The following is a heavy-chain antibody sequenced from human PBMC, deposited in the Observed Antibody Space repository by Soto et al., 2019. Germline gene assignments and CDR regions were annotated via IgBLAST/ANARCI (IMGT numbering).Heavy chain of an antibody. D-gene: IGHD3-3*01. CDR2: INHSGST. CDR3: ARGEGDRWIFGVVIRY. V-gene: IGHV4-34*01. CDR1: GGSFSGYY. J-gene: IGHJ4*02. Sequence: SETLSLTCAVYGGSFSGYYWSWIRQPPGKGLEWIGEINHSGSTNYNPSLKSRVTISVDTSKNQFSLKLSSVTAADTAVYYCARGEGDRWIFGVVIRYWGQGTLVTVSS.